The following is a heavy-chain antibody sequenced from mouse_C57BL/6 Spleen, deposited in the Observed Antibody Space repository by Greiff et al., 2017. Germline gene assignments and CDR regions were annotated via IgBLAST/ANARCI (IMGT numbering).Heavy chain of an antibody. Sequence: EVQGVESGGDLVKPGGSLKLSCAASGFTFSSYGMCWVRQTPDKRLEWVATISSGGSYTYYPDSVQGRSTLTRDNAKNTLYLQMSSLKSEDTAMYYRARGTETAAMDYWGQGTSVTVSS. CDR2: ISSGGSYT. D-gene: IGHD3-2*01. CDR3: ARGTETAAMDY. CDR1: GFTFSSYG. J-gene: IGHJ4*01. V-gene: IGHV5-6*01.